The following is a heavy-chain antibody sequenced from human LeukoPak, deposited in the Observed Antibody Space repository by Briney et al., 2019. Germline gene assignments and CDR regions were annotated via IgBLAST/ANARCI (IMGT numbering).Heavy chain of an antibody. V-gene: IGHV4-30-2*01. Sequence: PSETLSLTCTVSGGSISSGGYYWSWVRQPPGKGLEWIGYIYHSGSTYYNPSLKSRVTMSVDTSKNQFSLKLSSVTAADTAVYYCARETGDTIFGVVIMSDPQGGAFDIWGQGTMVTVSS. CDR1: GGSISSGGYY. D-gene: IGHD3-3*01. CDR3: ARETGDTIFGVVIMSDPQGGAFDI. J-gene: IGHJ3*02. CDR2: IYHSGST.